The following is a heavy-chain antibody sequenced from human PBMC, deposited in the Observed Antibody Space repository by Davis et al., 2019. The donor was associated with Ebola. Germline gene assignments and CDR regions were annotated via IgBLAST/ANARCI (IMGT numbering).Heavy chain of an antibody. V-gene: IGHV3-30*02. CDR1: GSTFSSHG. CDR3: AQQLGDYGGNALRY. D-gene: IGHD4-23*01. J-gene: IGHJ4*02. CDR2: IRYDGSNK. Sequence: GGSLRLSCAASGSTFSSHGMHWVRQAPGKGLEWVAFIRYDGSNKYYADSVKGRFTISRDNSKNTLYLQMNSLRAEDTAVYYCAQQLGDYGGNALRYWGQGTLVTVSS.